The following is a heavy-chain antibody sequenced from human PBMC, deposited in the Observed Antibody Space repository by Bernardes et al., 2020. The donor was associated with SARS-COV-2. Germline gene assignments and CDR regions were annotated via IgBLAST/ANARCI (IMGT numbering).Heavy chain of an antibody. V-gene: IGHV3-53*01. CDR3: ARDAGYNWNLRYYYGMDV. D-gene: IGHD1-20*01. CDR1: GFTVSSNY. Sequence: GGSLRLSRAASGFTVSSNYMSWVRQAPGKGLEWVSVIYSGGSTYYADSVKGRFTISRDNSKNTLYLQMNSLRAEDTAVYYCARDAGYNWNLRYYYGMDVWGQGTTVTVSS. CDR2: IYSGGST. J-gene: IGHJ6*02.